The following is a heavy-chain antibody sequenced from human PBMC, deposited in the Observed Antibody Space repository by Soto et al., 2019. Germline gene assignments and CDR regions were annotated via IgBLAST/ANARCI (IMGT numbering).Heavy chain of an antibody. J-gene: IGHJ5*02. CDR3: ARQGMPVAGTWGSDP. Sequence: RGESLKISCKGSAYDFTRHWIGWVRQMPGKGLEWMGIIYPADSETEYSPSFQDQVTISADKSISTTYLQWSSLRASDTAMYYCARQGMPVAGTWGSDPWGQETLVAVSS. V-gene: IGHV5-51*01. CDR2: IYPADSET. D-gene: IGHD6-19*01. CDR1: AYDFTRHW.